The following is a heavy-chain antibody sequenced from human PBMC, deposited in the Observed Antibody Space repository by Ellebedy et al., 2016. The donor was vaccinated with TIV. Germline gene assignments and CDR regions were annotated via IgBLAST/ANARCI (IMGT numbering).Heavy chain of an antibody. CDR3: ASKGVRGVTWGNWFDP. V-gene: IGHV1-69*13. CDR2: IIPIFGTA. J-gene: IGHJ5*02. Sequence: SVKVSCXASGYTFTSYGISWVRQAPGQGLEWMGGIIPIFGTANYAQKFQGRVTITADESTSTAYMELSSLRSEDTAVYYCASKGVRGVTWGNWFDPWGQGTLVTVSS. D-gene: IGHD3-10*01. CDR1: GYTFTSYG.